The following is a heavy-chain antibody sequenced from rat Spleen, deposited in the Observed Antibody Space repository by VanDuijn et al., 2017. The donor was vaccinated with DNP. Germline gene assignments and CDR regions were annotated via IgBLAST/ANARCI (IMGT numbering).Heavy chain of an antibody. CDR1: GYSITSNF. D-gene: IGHD1-7*01. V-gene: IGHV3-1*01. CDR3: ARWTRYFDY. CDR2: ISYSGST. J-gene: IGHJ2*01. Sequence: EVQLQESGSGLVKPSQSLSLTCSVTGYSITSNFWGWIRKFPGNKMEYVGHISYSGSTNYNPSLKSRISITRDTSKNNFFLHLNSVTIEDTATYYCARWTRYFDYWGQGVMVTVSS.